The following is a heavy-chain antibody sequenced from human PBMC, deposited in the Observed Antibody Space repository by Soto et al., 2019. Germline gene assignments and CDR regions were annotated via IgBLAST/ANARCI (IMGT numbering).Heavy chain of an antibody. Sequence: PSETLSLTCTVSGGSISSYYWSWIRQPPGKGLEWIGYIYYSGSTNYNPSLKSRVTISVDTSKNQLSLKLSSVTAADTAVYYCARSAIFYGDYDYWGQGTLVTVSS. V-gene: IGHV4-59*01. J-gene: IGHJ4*02. CDR2: IYYSGST. CDR1: GGSISSYY. CDR3: ARSAIFYGDYDY. D-gene: IGHD4-17*01.